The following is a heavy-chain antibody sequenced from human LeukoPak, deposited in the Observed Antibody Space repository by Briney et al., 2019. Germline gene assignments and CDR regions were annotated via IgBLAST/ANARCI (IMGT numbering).Heavy chain of an antibody. CDR3: ARVVDNVSSSPDY. CDR2: INPNSGGT. D-gene: IGHD6-13*01. Sequence: ASVKVSCKASGYTFTGYYMHWVRQAPGQGLEWMGWINPNSGGTNYAQKFQGRVTMTRDTSISTAYMELSRLRSDDTAVYYCARVVDNVSSSPDYWGQGTLVTVSS. J-gene: IGHJ4*02. CDR1: GYTFTGYY. V-gene: IGHV1-2*02.